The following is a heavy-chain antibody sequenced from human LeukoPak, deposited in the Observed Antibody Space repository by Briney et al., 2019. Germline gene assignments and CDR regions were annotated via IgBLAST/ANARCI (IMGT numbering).Heavy chain of an antibody. CDR2: ISYDGSNK. CDR1: GFTFSNYG. J-gene: IGHJ5*02. D-gene: IGHD3-10*01. V-gene: IGHV3-30*18. Sequence: PGGSLRLSCAASGFTFSNYGMHWVRQAPGKGLEWVAFISYDGSNKYYADSVKGRFTISRDNSKNTVSPQMNSLRAEDTAVYYCAKKAFDSGSYHWFDPWGQGTLVTVSS. CDR3: AKKAFDSGSYHWFDP.